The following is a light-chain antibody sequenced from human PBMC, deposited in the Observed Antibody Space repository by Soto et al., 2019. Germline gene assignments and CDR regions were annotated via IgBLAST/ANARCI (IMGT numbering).Light chain of an antibody. J-gene: IGKJ5*01. Sequence: EVVLTQSPVTLSLSPGERATLSCRASQSFRCLLDLYQQKPGQAPRLLIYDAYNRATGIPPRFSGSGSGTDFTLTISSLESEDSAVYYCQQRHSWPITFGQGTRLEIK. CDR2: DAY. V-gene: IGKV3-11*01. CDR3: QQRHSWPIT. CDR1: QSFRCL.